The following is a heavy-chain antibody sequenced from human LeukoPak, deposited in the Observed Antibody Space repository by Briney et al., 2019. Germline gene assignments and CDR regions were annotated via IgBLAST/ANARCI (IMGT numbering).Heavy chain of an antibody. Sequence: SEALSLTCTVSGGSISSYYWSWIRQPPGKGLEWIGYIYYSGSTNYNPSLKSRVTISVDTSKNQSSLKLSSVTAADTAVYYCARENYYDSSGYLDYWGQGTLVTVSS. CDR1: GGSISSYY. V-gene: IGHV4-59*01. CDR3: ARENYYDSSGYLDY. D-gene: IGHD3-22*01. CDR2: IYYSGST. J-gene: IGHJ4*02.